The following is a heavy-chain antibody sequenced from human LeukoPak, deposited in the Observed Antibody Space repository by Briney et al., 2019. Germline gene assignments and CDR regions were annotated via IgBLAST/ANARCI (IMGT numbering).Heavy chain of an antibody. J-gene: IGHJ4*02. CDR2: IKQDGSEK. D-gene: IGHD4-17*01. CDR1: GFSWSSYW. Sequence: GGSLRLSCAASGFSWSSYWINWVRQAPGKGLEWVANIKQDGSEKYYVDSVKGRFTISRDNTKSSMYLEMNSLRAEDTAVYYCVRYRDGEYDFWGQGTLVTVSS. CDR3: VRYRDGEYDF. V-gene: IGHV3-7*01.